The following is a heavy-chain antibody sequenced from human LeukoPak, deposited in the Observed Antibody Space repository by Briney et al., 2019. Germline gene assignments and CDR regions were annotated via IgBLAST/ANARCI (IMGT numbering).Heavy chain of an antibody. Sequence: PGGSLRLSCAASGFTFSRYWMSWVRQAAGKGLEWVAFIRYDGSNKYYADSVKGRFTISRDNSKNTLYLQMNSLRAEDTAVYYCAKRMYYYDSSGYYTVDYWGQGTLVTVSS. CDR3: AKRMYYYDSSGYYTVDY. CDR2: IRYDGSNK. CDR1: GFTFSRYW. J-gene: IGHJ4*02. V-gene: IGHV3-30*02. D-gene: IGHD3-22*01.